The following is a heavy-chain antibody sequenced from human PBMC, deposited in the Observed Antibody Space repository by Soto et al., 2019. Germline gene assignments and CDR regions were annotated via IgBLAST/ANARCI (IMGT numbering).Heavy chain of an antibody. CDR1: GFTFSSYG. Sequence: GGSLRLSCAASGFTFSSYGMHWVRQAPGKGLEWVAVISYDGSNKYYADSVKGRFTISRDNSKNTLYLQMNSLRAEDTAVYYSAQEGQLELLTGIDYYGMDVWGQGTTVTVSS. D-gene: IGHD1-7*01. CDR2: ISYDGSNK. CDR3: AQEGQLELLTGIDYYGMDV. J-gene: IGHJ6*02. V-gene: IGHV3-30*18.